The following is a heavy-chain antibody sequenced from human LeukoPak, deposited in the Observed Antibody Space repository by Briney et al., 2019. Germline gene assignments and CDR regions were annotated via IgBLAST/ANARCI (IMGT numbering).Heavy chain of an antibody. CDR3: ARGPLYGDYYCDF. V-gene: IGHV1-18*01. CDR2: ISPKNGDT. D-gene: IGHD4-17*01. Sequence: ASVKVSCKASNYNSSDYTINWVRQAPGQGLEWMGWISPKNGDTNPAQRFQGRVTMTTETSTTTAYMDLRNLTSDDTAVYFCARGPLYGDYYCDFWGQGTLVTVSS. CDR1: NYNSSDYT. J-gene: IGHJ4*02.